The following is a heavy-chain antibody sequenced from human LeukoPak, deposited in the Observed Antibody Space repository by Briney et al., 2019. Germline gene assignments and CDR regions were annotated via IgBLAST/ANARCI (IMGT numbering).Heavy chain of an antibody. CDR1: GFTFSSYA. J-gene: IGHJ4*02. CDR2: ISYDGSNK. V-gene: IGHV3-30-3*01. D-gene: IGHD2-15*01. CDR3: ARDGLVVAATFLLDY. Sequence: GGSLRLSCAASGFTFSSYAMHWVRQAPGKGLEWVAVISYDGSNKYYADSVKGRFTISRDNSKNTLYLQMNSLRAEDTAVYYCARDGLVVAATFLLDYWGQGTLVTVSS.